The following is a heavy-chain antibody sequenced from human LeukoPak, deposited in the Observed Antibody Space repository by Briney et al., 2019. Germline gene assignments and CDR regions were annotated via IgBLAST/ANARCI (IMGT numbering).Heavy chain of an antibody. Sequence: PGGTLRLSCAASGFTFSSYGMSWVRQAPGKGLEWISAISGSGGSTYYADSVKGRFTISRDNSKNTLYLQMNSLRAEDTAVYYCAKDYYYGSGSYQADYWGQGTLVTVSS. CDR3: AKDYYYGSGSYQADY. D-gene: IGHD3-10*01. CDR2: ISGSGGST. J-gene: IGHJ4*02. CDR1: GFTFSSYG. V-gene: IGHV3-23*01.